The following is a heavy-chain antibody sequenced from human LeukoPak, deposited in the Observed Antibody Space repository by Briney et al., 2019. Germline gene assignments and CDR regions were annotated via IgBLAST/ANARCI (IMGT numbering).Heavy chain of an antibody. CDR3: AYSYYYGSGSYINWFDP. CDR2: ISAYNGNT. Sequence: ASVKVSCKASRYTFTSYVISWVRQAPGQGLEWMGWISAYNGNTNYAQNLQGRVTMTTDTSTSTAYMELRRLRSDDTAVYYCAYSYYYGSGSYINWFDPLGQGTLVTVSS. V-gene: IGHV1-18*01. D-gene: IGHD3-10*01. CDR1: RYTFTSYV. J-gene: IGHJ5*02.